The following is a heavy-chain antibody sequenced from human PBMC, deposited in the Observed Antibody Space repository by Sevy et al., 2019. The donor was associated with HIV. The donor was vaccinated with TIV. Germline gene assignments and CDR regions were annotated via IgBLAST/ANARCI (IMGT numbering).Heavy chain of an antibody. D-gene: IGHD6-19*01. Sequence: GESLKISCAASGFTFSNYWMHWVRQGPGKGLVWVSRINSDGGSTIYVDSVKGRFTISRDNAKNTLYLQMNSLRAEDTAVYYCARERTDSSGWYGYFDYWGQGSLVTVSS. CDR3: ARERTDSSGWYGYFDY. CDR1: GFTFSNYW. V-gene: IGHV3-74*01. CDR2: INSDGGST. J-gene: IGHJ4*02.